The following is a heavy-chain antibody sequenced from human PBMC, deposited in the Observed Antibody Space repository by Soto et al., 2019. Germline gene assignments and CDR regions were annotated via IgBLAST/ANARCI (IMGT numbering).Heavy chain of an antibody. V-gene: IGHV3-23*01. CDR3: AKRFTLFGVNKLSPDADD. CDR2: ISFSGDNT. J-gene: IGHJ4*02. CDR1: GFTFSNHA. Sequence: EVHLLESGGGLVQPGGSLRLSCAASGFTFSNHAMSWVRQTPGEGLEWVSGISFSGDNTYYADSVRGRFTVSRDNSKSTLYLQMNSLRAEDTAVYYCAKRFTLFGVNKLSPDADDWGQGTLVTVSS. D-gene: IGHD3-3*01.